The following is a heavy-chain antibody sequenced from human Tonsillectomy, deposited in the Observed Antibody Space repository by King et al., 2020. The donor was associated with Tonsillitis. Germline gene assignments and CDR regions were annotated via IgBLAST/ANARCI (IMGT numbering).Heavy chain of an antibody. Sequence: VQLQQWGAGLLKPSETLSLTCAVYGGSFSGYYWSWIRQPPGKGLEWIGEINHSGSTNYNPSLKSRVTISVDTSKNQFSLKLSSVTAADTAVYYCARVCYRTMIVKNWFDPWGQGTLVTVSS. V-gene: IGHV4-34*01. CDR1: GGSFSGYY. CDR3: ARVCYRTMIVKNWFDP. CDR2: INHSGST. J-gene: IGHJ5*02. D-gene: IGHD3-22*01.